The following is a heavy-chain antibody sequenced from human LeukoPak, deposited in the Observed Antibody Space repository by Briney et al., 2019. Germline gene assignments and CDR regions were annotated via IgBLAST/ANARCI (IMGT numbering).Heavy chain of an antibody. J-gene: IGHJ6*02. CDR1: GFTFSSYA. CDR3: ARDFNYYYGMDV. V-gene: IGHV3-30-3*01. Sequence: GGSLRLSCAASGFTFSSYAMHWVRQAPGKGLEWVAVISYDGSNKYYADSVKGRFTTSRDNSKNTLYLQMNSLRAEDTAVYYCARDFNYYYGMDVWGQGTTVTVSS. CDR2: ISYDGSNK.